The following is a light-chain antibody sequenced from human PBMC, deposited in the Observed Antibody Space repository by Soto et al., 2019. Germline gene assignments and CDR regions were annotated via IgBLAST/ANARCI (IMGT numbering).Light chain of an antibody. CDR1: QSVSSD. J-gene: IGKJ5*01. CDR2: DAS. Sequence: GLTQSPVAVSLSPGERATLSCRASQSVSSDLAWYQQKPGQAPRLLIYDASNRAAGTPARFSGSGSGTDFTLTIIILEPEDFAVYYCQQYGSSPRTFGQRTRLEIK. CDR3: QQYGSSPRT. V-gene: IGKV3-20*01.